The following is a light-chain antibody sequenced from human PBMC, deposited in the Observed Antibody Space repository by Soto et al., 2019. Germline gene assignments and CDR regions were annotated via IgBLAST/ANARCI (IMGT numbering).Light chain of an antibody. CDR2: DAS. Sequence: DIQMTQSPSTLSASVGDRVTITCRASQSISSWLAWYQQKPGKAPKLLIYDASSLESGVPSRFSGSGSGTEFTLTISSLQPDGFATYYCQQYNSPWTVGQGTKVEIK. CDR1: QSISSW. J-gene: IGKJ1*01. V-gene: IGKV1-5*01. CDR3: QQYNSPWT.